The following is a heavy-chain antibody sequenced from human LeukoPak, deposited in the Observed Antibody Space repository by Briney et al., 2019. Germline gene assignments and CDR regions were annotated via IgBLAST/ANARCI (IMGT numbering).Heavy chain of an antibody. V-gene: IGHV3-7*01. J-gene: IGHJ4*02. Sequence: QPGGSLRLSCAVSGLTFSSSWMDWVRQAPGKGLEWVASINPEGSEKYSADSVKGRFTISSDNAKNSLYLQMDSLRVEDTAFYYCARDLAYSRLDYWGQGMLVTVSS. CDR2: INPEGSEK. D-gene: IGHD5-18*01. CDR3: ARDLAYSRLDY. CDR1: GLTFSSSW.